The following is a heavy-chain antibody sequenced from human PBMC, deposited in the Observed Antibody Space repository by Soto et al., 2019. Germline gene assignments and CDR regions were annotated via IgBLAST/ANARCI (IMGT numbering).Heavy chain of an antibody. V-gene: IGHV3-30*18. CDR1: GFTFSSYG. D-gene: IGHD1-26*01. CDR2: ISYDGSNK. J-gene: IGHJ4*02. Sequence: GGSLRLSCAASGFTFSSYGMHWVRQAPGKGLEWVAVISYDGSNKYYADSVKGRFTISRDNSKNTLYRQMNSLRAEDTAVYYCAKAPYREPYYFDYWGQGTLVTVSS. CDR3: AKAPYREPYYFDY.